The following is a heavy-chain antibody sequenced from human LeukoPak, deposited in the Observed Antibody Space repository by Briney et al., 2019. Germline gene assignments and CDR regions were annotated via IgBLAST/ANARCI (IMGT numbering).Heavy chain of an antibody. CDR2: IWPDDSET. V-gene: IGHV5-51*01. CDR1: GYNFAKYW. J-gene: IGHJ4*02. D-gene: IGHD2-2*01. Sequence: GESLKISCKGSGYNFAKYWIAWVRQLPGRGLEWMGIIWPDDSETRYSPSFQGQFTISADKSISTAYLQWSSLKASDSAMYYCARGDSSTWYEYWGQGTLVTVSS. CDR3: ARGDSSTWYEY.